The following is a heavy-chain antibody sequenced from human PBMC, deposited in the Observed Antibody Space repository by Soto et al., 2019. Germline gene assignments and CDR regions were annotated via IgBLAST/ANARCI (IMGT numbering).Heavy chain of an antibody. J-gene: IGHJ4*02. CDR3: ATTRGLAVGGSFNY. CDR2: FFSGST. D-gene: IGHD6-13*01. CDR1: GGSITSRSSY. Sequence: QLQLQESGPGLVRPSETLSLTCSVSGGSITSRSSYWAWIRQPPGKGLEWIGTFFSGSTFSNPSLRSRVTISKATSRNQFSLKLTSVAATDTAMYYCATTRGLAVGGSFNYWGQGALVTVSS. V-gene: IGHV4-39*01.